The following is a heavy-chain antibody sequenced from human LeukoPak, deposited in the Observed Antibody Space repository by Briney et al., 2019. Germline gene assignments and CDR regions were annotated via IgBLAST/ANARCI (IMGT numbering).Heavy chain of an antibody. CDR1: GYTFTGYY. CDR2: INPNSGGT. V-gene: IGHV1-2*02. CDR3: ARNYDFWSGYYTSFDY. D-gene: IGHD3-3*01. Sequence: GASVKVSCKASGYTFTGYYMHWVRQAPGQGLEWMGWINPNSGGTNYAQKFQGRVTMTRDTSISTAYMELSRLRSDDTAVYYCARNYDFWSGYYTSFDYWGQGTLVTVSS. J-gene: IGHJ4*02.